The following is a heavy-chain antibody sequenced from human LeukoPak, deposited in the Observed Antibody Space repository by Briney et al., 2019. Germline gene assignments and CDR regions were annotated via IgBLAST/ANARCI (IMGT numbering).Heavy chain of an antibody. CDR2: ISAYIGNT. CDR1: GYTFTSYG. D-gene: IGHD1-26*01. CDR3: ARVGRIVGATLGYMDV. V-gene: IGHV1-18*01. Sequence: ASVKVSCKASGYTFTSYGISWVRQAPGQGLEWMGWISAYIGNTNYAQKLQGRVTMTTDTSTSTAYMELRSLRSDDTAVYYCARVGRIVGATLGYMDVWGRGTTVTVSS. J-gene: IGHJ6*03.